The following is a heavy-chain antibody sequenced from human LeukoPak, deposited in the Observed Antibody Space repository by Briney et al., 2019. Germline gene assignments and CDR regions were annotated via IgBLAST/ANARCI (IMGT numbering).Heavy chain of an antibody. J-gene: IGHJ3*02. D-gene: IGHD6-19*01. CDR2: ISAYNGNT. CDR3: ARARIAVAGTGGDI. V-gene: IGHV1-18*01. CDR1: GYTFTSYG. Sequence: ASVKVSCKASGYTFTSYGFIWVRQAPGQGLEWMGWISAYNGNTNYAQKFQGRVTMTTDTSTSTAYMELRSLRSDDTAVYYCARARIAVAGTGGDIWGQGTMVTVSS.